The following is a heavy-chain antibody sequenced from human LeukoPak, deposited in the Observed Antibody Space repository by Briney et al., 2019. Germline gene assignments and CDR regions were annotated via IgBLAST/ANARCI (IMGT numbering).Heavy chain of an antibody. CDR2: IRYDGSNK. J-gene: IGHJ6*03. Sequence: GGSLRLSCAASGFTFSSYGMHWVRQAPGKGLEWVAFIRYDGSNKYYADSVKGRFTISRDNAKNSLYLQMSSLRAEDTAVYYCARDHGSMVRGVIGRSSDYYYHYYMDVWGKGTTVTVSS. V-gene: IGHV3-30*02. CDR3: ARDHGSMVRGVIGRSSDYYYHYYMDV. CDR1: GFTFSSYG. D-gene: IGHD3-10*01.